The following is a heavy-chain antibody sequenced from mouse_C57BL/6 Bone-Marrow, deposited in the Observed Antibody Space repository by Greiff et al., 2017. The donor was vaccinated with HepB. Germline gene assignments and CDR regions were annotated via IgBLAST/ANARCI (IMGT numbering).Heavy chain of an antibody. CDR3: GRFAY. J-gene: IGHJ3*01. V-gene: IGHV1-42*01. CDR2: INPSTGGT. CDR1: GYSFTGYY. Sequence: EVQLQQSGPELVKPGASVKISCKASGYSFTGYYMNWVKQSPEKSLEWIGEINPSTGGTTYNQKFKAKATLTVDKSSSTAYMQLKSLTSEDSAVYYCGRFAYWGQGTLVTVSA.